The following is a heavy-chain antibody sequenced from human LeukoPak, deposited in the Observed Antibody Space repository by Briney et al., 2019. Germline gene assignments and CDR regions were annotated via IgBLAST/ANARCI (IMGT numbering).Heavy chain of an antibody. CDR3: VRDGRWPLVGDY. D-gene: IGHD4-23*01. Sequence: GGSLRLSCEVSGFTLSSYWMSWVRQTPGKGREWVACIKEDGSERYYVNSVKGRFTISRDNVKNSIYLQMNSLRGEDTAVYYCVRDGRWPLVGDYWGQGTLVAVSS. V-gene: IGHV3-7*01. CDR2: IKEDGSER. CDR1: GFTLSSYW. J-gene: IGHJ4*02.